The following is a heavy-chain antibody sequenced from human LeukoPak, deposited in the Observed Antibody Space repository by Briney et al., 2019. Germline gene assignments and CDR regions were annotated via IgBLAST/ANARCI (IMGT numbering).Heavy chain of an antibody. Sequence: GGSLRLPCAASGFPFSSYSMTWVRQAPGKGLEWVANIKPDGTTKFYVDSVKGRFTISRDNALNSLYLQMNSLRAEDTAIYYCARSIPYGTTWYGRSDYWGQGTLVTVSS. CDR3: ARSIPYGTTWYGRSDY. D-gene: IGHD6-13*01. CDR2: IKPDGTTK. J-gene: IGHJ4*02. CDR1: GFPFSSYS. V-gene: IGHV3-7*03.